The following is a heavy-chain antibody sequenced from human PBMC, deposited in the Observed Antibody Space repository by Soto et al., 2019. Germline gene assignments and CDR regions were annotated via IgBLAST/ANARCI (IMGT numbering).Heavy chain of an antibody. V-gene: IGHV1-2*02. D-gene: IGHD4-17*01. Sequence: QVQLVQSGAEVKKPGASVKVSYVASGYTFTDHYIHWVRQAPGQGLEWMGWINPHSGDTIYAQKFQGRVTLTRGTSISTAYMELSRLRSDDTAVYYCARGRTVNFYGMDVW. CDR2: INPHSGDT. CDR3: ARGRTVNFYGMDV. J-gene: IGHJ6*01. CDR1: GYTFTDHY.